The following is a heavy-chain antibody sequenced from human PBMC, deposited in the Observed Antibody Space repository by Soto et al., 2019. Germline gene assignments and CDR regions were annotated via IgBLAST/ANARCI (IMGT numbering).Heavy chain of an antibody. Sequence: GGSLRLSCAASGFTFSSYAMRWVRQAPGKGLEWVSAISGSGGSTYYADSVKGRFTISRDNSKNTLYLQMNSLRAEDTAVYYCAKDQDIVVVPAASLGLGYFDYWGQGTLVTVSS. V-gene: IGHV3-23*01. CDR1: GFTFSSYA. CDR3: AKDQDIVVVPAASLGLGYFDY. D-gene: IGHD2-2*01. CDR2: ISGSGGST. J-gene: IGHJ4*02.